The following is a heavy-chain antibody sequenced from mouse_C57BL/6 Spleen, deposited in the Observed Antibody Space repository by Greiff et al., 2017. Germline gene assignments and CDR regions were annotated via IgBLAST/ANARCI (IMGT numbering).Heavy chain of an antibody. Sequence: QVQLQQSGAELMKPGASVKLSCKATGYTFTGYWTVWVKQRPGHGLEWIGEILPGSGSTKSNEKFKGKATFTADTSSNTAYMQLSSLTTEDSAIYYCAREFAYWGQATLVTASA. CDR2: ILPGSGST. J-gene: IGHJ3*01. CDR3: AREFAY. V-gene: IGHV1-9*01. CDR1: GYTFTGYW.